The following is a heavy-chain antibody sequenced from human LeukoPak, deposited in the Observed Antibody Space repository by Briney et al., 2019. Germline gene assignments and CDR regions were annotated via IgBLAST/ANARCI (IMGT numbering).Heavy chain of an antibody. Sequence: GGSLRLSCVASGFTFNNYAMGWVRQAPGKGLEWVSSISGTGSSPYSADSVKGRFTISRDNSNSTLYLQLNSLRVEDTAVYFCAKGVVIAGRGYYFDFWGQGTPVTVSS. CDR1: GFTFNNYA. CDR2: ISGTGSSP. J-gene: IGHJ4*02. D-gene: IGHD1-14*01. V-gene: IGHV3-23*01. CDR3: AKGVVIAGRGYYFDF.